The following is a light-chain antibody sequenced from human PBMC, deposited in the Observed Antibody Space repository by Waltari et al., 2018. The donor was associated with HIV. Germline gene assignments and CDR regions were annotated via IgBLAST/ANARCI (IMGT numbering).Light chain of an antibody. CDR2: EVS. CDR1: SSDVGSYNL. V-gene: IGLV2-23*02. J-gene: IGLJ1*01. CDR3: CSYVGWSTILYV. Sequence: QSALTPPASVSGSPGQSITISCTGTSSDVGSYNLLSWYQQHPGKAPKLMIYEVSKRPSGVSNRFSGSKSGNTASLTISGLQAEDEADYYCCSYVGWSTILYVFGTGTKVTVL.